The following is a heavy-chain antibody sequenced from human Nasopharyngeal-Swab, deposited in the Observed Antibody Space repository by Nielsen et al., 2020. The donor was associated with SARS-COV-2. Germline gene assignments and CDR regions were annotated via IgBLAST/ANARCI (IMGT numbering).Heavy chain of an antibody. CDR2: INPSGGST. D-gene: IGHD3-16*01. Sequence: WVRQAPGQGLEWMGIINPSGGSTSYAQKFQGRVTMTRDTSTSTVYMELSSLRSEDTAVYYCARVFRWGAFDYWGQGTLVTASS. J-gene: IGHJ4*02. CDR3: ARVFRWGAFDY. V-gene: IGHV1-46*01.